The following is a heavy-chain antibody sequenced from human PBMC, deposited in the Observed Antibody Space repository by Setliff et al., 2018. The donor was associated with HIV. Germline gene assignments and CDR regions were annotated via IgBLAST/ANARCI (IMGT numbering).Heavy chain of an antibody. Sequence: NPSETLSLTCTVSGGSISSSSYYWGWIRQPPGKGLEWIGSIYYSWSTYYNPSLKSRVTISVDTSKNQFSLKLSSVTAADTAVYYCATYNWNFIVGYWGQGTLVTVS. CDR1: GGSISSSSYY. CDR2: IYYSWST. J-gene: IGHJ4*02. D-gene: IGHD1-7*01. V-gene: IGHV4-39*07. CDR3: ATYNWNFIVGY.